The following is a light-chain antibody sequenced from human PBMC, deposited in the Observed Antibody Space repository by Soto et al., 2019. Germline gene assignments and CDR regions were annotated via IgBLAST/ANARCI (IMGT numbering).Light chain of an antibody. J-gene: IGKJ4*01. CDR3: QQYYSTPLT. CDR2: WAS. CDR1: QSLLYSSNNKNF. V-gene: IGKV4-1*01. Sequence: DIVMTQSPDSLAVSLGERATINCKSSQSLLYSSNNKNFLAWYQQKPGQPPKLLFYWASTRQSGVPDRFSGSGSGTDFTLTITGVQAEDVAVYYCQQYYSTPLTFGGGTKVDIK.